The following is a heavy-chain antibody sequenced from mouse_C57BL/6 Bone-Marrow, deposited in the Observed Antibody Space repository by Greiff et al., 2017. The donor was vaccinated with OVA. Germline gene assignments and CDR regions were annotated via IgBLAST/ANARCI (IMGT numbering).Heavy chain of an antibody. CDR3: TVIWGGFAY. CDR2: IRLKSDNYAT. CDR1: GFTFSNYW. V-gene: IGHV6-3*01. J-gene: IGHJ3*01. D-gene: IGHD4-1*01. Sequence: EVQGVESGGGLVQPGGSMKLSCVASGFTFSNYWMNWVRQSPEKGLEWVAQIRLKSDNYATHYAESVKGRLTISRDDSKSSVYLQMNNLRAEDTGIYYCTVIWGGFAYWGQGTLVTVSA.